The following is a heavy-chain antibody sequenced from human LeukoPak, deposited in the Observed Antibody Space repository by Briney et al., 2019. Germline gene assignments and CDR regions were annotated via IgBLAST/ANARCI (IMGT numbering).Heavy chain of an antibody. D-gene: IGHD5-24*01. CDR1: GFTFDDYA. J-gene: IGHJ4*02. Sequence: PGGSLRLSCAASGFTFDDYAMHWVRQAPGKGLEWVSGISWNSGSIGYADSVKGRFTISRDNAKNSLYLQMNSLRAEDTALYYCAKALEMATTPFDYWGQGTLVTVSS. CDR3: AKALEMATTPFDY. V-gene: IGHV3-9*01. CDR2: ISWNSGSI.